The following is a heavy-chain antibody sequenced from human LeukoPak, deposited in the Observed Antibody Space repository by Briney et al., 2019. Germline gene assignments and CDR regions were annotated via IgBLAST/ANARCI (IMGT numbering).Heavy chain of an antibody. Sequence: GGSLRLSCAASGFTFSSYAMTWVRQAPGKGLEWVALISYDGSNKYYADSVKGRFTISRGNSKNTLYLQMSSLRPEDTAVYSCARGGLTYKDYWGQGTLVTVSS. D-gene: IGHD3-16*01. CDR1: GFTFSSYA. CDR3: ARGGLTYKDY. V-gene: IGHV3-30*03. CDR2: ISYDGSNK. J-gene: IGHJ4*02.